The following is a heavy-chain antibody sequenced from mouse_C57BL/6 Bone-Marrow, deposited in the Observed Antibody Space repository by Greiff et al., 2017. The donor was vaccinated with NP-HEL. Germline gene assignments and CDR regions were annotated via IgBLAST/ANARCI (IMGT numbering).Heavy chain of an antibody. Sequence: EVQLQQSGAELVRPGASVKLSCTASGFNIKDDYMHWVKQRPEQGLEWIGRIDPANGNTKYAPKFQGKATITADTSSNTAYLQLSSLTSEDTAIYYCAYYYGSGGDYWGQGTTLTVSS. CDR3: AYYYGSGGDY. CDR2: IDPANGNT. D-gene: IGHD1-1*01. V-gene: IGHV14-3*01. J-gene: IGHJ2*01. CDR1: GFNIKDDY.